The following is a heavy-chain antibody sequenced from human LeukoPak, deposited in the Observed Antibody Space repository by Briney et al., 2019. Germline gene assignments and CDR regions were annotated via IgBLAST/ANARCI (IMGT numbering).Heavy chain of an antibody. CDR2: IYPGDSDT. CDR1: GYSFTSYW. J-gene: IGHJ4*02. V-gene: IGHV5-51*01. D-gene: IGHD3-22*01. Sequence: GESLKISCKGSGYSFTSYWIGWVRQMPGKGLEWMGIIYPGDSDTRYSPSFQGQVTISADKSISTAYLQWSSLKASDTAMYYCARPKYYYDSSGYYSPLDYWGQGTLVTVSS. CDR3: ARPKYYYDSSGYYSPLDY.